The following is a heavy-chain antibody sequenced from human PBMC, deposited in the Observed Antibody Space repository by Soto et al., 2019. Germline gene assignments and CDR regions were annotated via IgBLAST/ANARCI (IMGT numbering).Heavy chain of an antibody. V-gene: IGHV1-2*02. J-gene: IGHJ4*02. CDR1: GYTFTGYY. CDR3: ARAGIAVGSRVDY. CDR2: VNPNSGGT. D-gene: IGHD6-19*01. Sequence: ASVKVSCKASGYTFTGYYMHWVRQAPGQGLEWMGWVNPNSGGTNYAQKFQGRVTMTRDTSISTAYMELSRLRSDDTAVYYCARAGIAVGSRVDYWGQGTLVTVSS.